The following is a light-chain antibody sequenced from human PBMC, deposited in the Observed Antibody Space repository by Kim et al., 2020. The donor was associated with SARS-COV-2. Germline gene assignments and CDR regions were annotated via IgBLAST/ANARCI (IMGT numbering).Light chain of an antibody. Sequence: EIVLTQSPGTLSLSPGERATLSCRTSQSISSRYLAWYQQKPGQAPRLLIYGASTRATGIPDRISGSGSGTDFTLTISGLETEDFAVYYCQQYASSPAMYTFGQGTKLEI. CDR3: QQYASSPAMYT. J-gene: IGKJ2*01. CDR1: QSISSRY. CDR2: GAS. V-gene: IGKV3-20*01.